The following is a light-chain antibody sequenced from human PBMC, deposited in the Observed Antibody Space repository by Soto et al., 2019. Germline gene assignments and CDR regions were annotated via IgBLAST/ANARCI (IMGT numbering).Light chain of an antibody. CDR2: YAS. J-gene: IGKJ5*01. CDR3: QQPS. V-gene: IGKV3-11*01. Sequence: EILLTQSPATLSFSPGERSTLTCRASQSVSSYLAWYQQKPGQAPALLTYYASNRATGIPARFSGSGSGTDFTLTNSSLEPEDFAVYYWQQPSLGQGTRLEI. CDR1: QSVSSY.